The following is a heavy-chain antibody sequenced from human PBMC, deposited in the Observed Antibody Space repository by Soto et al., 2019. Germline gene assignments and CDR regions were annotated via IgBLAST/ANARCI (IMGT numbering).Heavy chain of an antibody. Sequence: QMQLVESGGGVVQPGRSLRLSCAASGFTFRSYGIHWVRQAPGKGLEWVALIWFDGSKKYYVDSVKGRFAVSRDNSKNTLYLQMNSPRVEDTAVYYCARDRLVPYGYGMDVWGQGTTVTVSS. D-gene: IGHD2-2*01. CDR1: GFTFRSYG. CDR2: IWFDGSKK. CDR3: ARDRLVPYGYGMDV. J-gene: IGHJ6*02. V-gene: IGHV3-33*01.